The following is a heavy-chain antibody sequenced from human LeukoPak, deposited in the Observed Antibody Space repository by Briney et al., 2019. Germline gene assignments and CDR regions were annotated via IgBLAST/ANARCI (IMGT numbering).Heavy chain of an antibody. D-gene: IGHD1-1*01. CDR3: ARDPGTRADYYMDV. CDR2: ISRSSSYI. V-gene: IGHV3-21*01. CDR1: GFTFSSYS. Sequence: GGSLRLSCAASGFTFSSYSMNWVRQAPGKGLEWVSSISRSSSYIYYADSVKGRFTISRDNAKNSLYLQMNSLRAEDTAVYYCARDPGTRADYYMDVWGKGTTVTVSS. J-gene: IGHJ6*03.